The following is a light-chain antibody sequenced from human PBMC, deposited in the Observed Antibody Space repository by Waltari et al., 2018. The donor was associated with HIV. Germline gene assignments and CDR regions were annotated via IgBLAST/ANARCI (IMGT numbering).Light chain of an antibody. CDR3: QQYNISPRT. CDR2: DAS. Sequence: EIVLTQSPCTLSLSPGERATLSCRASQSVSSSFLAWYQQKPGQAPRLLIYDASNRATCNPDRFSGSGSGTDFSLTNSRLEPEDFAGYYCQQYNISPRTFGQGTRVEIK. J-gene: IGKJ1*01. CDR1: QSVSSSF. V-gene: IGKV3-20*01.